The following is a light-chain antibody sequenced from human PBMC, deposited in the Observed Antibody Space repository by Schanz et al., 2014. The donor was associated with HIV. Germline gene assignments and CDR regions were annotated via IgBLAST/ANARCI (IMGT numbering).Light chain of an antibody. V-gene: IGLV2-23*01. CDR1: TSDIGAYNY. J-gene: IGLJ3*02. CDR3: CSYAGSSTPRM. Sequence: QSVLTQPASVSGSPGQSITISCTGTTSDIGAYNYVSWYQQHPGKAPKLMIYEGSKRPSGVSNRFSGSKSGNTASLTISGLQAEDEADYYCCSYAGSSTPRMFGGGTKLTVL. CDR2: EGS.